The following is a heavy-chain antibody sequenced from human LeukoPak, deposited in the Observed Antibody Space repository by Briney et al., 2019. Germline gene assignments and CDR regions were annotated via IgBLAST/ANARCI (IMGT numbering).Heavy chain of an antibody. CDR3: AKEGILVVPAALMDV. J-gene: IGHJ6*03. V-gene: IGHV3-11*01. CDR1: GFTFSDYY. D-gene: IGHD2-2*01. Sequence: PGGSLRLSCAASGFTFSDYYMSWIRQAPGKGLEWVSYISSSGSTIYYADSVKGRFTISRDNSKNTLYLQMNSLRAEDTAVYYCAKEGILVVPAALMDVWGKGTTVTISS. CDR2: ISSSGSTI.